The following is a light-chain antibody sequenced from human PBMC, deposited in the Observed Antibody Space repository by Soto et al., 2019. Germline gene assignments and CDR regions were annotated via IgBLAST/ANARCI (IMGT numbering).Light chain of an antibody. Sequence: EIVVTQSPATLSLSPGERASLSCRASQSVSSNLAWYQQKPGQAPRLLIFGASTRAAGIPARFSGSGSGTEFTLTISSLQSEDFAVYYCQQNNNWPLTFGRGTKVEIK. J-gene: IGKJ4*02. CDR1: QSVSSN. V-gene: IGKV3-15*01. CDR3: QQNNNWPLT. CDR2: GAS.